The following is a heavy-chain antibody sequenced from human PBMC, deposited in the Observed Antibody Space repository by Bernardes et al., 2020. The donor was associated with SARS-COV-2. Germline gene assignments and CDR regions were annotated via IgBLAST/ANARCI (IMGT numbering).Heavy chain of an antibody. J-gene: IGHJ5*02. V-gene: IGHV3-48*02. CDR2: ISSSRDSI. CDR1: EFTFSKYN. D-gene: IGHD3-22*01. Sequence: GGSLRLSCAASEFTFSKYNMNWVRQAPGKGLEWVSYISSSRDSIYYADSVKGRFTISRDNAKNSLYLQMSSLRDEDTAVYYCARDDYDSSDYYYPWGQGTLVTVSS. CDR3: ARDDYDSSDYYYP.